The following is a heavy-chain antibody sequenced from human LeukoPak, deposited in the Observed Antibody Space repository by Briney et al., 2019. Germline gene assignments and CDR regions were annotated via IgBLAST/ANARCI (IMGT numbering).Heavy chain of an antibody. J-gene: IGHJ4*02. CDR2: IYPRDGST. V-gene: IGHV1-46*01. Sequence: ASVKVSCKASGYSFTSNYIHWVRQAPGQGLEWMGMIYPRDGSTGYAQKFQGRVTVTRDTSTSTVYMELSSLRSEDTAVYYCARGRIVEFDYWGQGTLVTVSS. CDR1: GYSFTSNY. D-gene: IGHD1-26*01. CDR3: ARGRIVEFDY.